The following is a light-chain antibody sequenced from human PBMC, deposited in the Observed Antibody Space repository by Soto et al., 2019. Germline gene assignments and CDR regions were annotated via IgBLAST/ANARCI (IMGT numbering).Light chain of an antibody. V-gene: IGLV4-69*01. CDR3: QTWGTGIHVV. CDR2: LYSDGSH. CDR1: RGHSSYA. J-gene: IGLJ2*01. Sequence: QPVLTQSPSASASLGASVKLTCTLSRGHSSYAIAWHQQQPETGPRYLMKLYSDGSHTKGDAIPDRFSGSSSGAERYLTISSLQSEDEADSYCQTWGTGIHVVFGGGTKLTVL.